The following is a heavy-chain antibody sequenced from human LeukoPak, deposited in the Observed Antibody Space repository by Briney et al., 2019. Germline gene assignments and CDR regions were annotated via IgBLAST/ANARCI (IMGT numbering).Heavy chain of an antibody. V-gene: IGHV3-23*01. Sequence: GGSLRLSCAGSGSTFSSYAVTWVRQATGKGLEWVSSISGSGGTTYNADSVRGRFTLSRDNSKNTVYLQMSRLSAGDTALYYCAIGVPGVVAATYFDHWGQGTLVTVSS. CDR2: ISGSGGTT. J-gene: IGHJ4*02. CDR1: GSTFSSYA. D-gene: IGHD2-15*01. CDR3: AIGVPGVVAATYFDH.